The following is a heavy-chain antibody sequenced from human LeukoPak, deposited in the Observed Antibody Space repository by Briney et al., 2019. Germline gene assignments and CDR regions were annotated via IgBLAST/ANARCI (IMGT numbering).Heavy chain of an antibody. Sequence: PGGSLRLSCAASGFTFSSYAMSWVRRAPGKGLDWVSGISSSGGSTYYADSVKGRFTISRDNSKDTLYLQINGLRAEDTAVYYCAKLDSAPFNGYSRNWGQGTLVTVSS. J-gene: IGHJ1*01. CDR2: ISSSGGST. CDR3: AKLDSAPFNGYSRN. CDR1: GFTFSSYA. V-gene: IGHV3-23*01. D-gene: IGHD5-12*01.